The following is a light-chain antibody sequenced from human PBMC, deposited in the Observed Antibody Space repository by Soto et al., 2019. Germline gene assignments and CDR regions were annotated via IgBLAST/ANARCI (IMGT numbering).Light chain of an antibody. J-gene: IGLJ1*01. CDR2: RNS. CDR3: QVWDIMTDNYV. CDR1: RYNIGSNF. V-gene: IGLV1-47*01. Sequence: SVLTQPPSASGTPGQRVTISCSGGRYNIGSNFVHWYQQLPGTAPKLLIYRNSQRPSGVPERFSGSNSGNTATLTISRVEAGDEADYYCQVWDIMTDNYVFGSGTKLTVL.